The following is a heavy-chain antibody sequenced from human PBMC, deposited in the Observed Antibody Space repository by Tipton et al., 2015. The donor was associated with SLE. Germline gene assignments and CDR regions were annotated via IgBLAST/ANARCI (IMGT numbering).Heavy chain of an antibody. J-gene: IGHJ6*03. CDR2: IYTSGSS. D-gene: IGHD1-26*01. Sequence: TLSLTCTVPGGSISRGAYYWSWIRQPAGKGLEWIGRIYTSGSSNYNPSLKSRVTISVDTSKNQFSLKLTSVTAADTAVYYCATGYGGSYSYFFYMDVWGKGTTVTVFS. CDR3: ATGYGGSYSYFFYMDV. V-gene: IGHV4-61*02. CDR1: GGSISRGAYY.